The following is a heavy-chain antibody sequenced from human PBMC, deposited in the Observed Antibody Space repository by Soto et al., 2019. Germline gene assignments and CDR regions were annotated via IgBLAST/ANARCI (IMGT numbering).Heavy chain of an antibody. CDR3: ARGPFSTRREFGAPAN. V-gene: IGHV4-31*03. D-gene: IGHD3-10*01. Sequence: SETLSLTCTVSGGSISSGGYYWSWIRQHPGKGLEWIGYIYYSGSTYYNPSLKSRVTISVDTSKNQFSLKLSSVTAADTAVYYCARGPFSTRREFGAPANWGQGTLVTVSS. CDR1: GGSISSGGYY. CDR2: IYYSGST. J-gene: IGHJ4*02.